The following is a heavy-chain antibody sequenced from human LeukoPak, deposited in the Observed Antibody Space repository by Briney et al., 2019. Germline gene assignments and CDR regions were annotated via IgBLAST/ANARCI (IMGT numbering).Heavy chain of an antibody. CDR1: GYTLTELS. D-gene: IGHD6-13*01. J-gene: IGHJ6*03. V-gene: IGHV1-24*01. Sequence: ASVKVSCKVSGYTLTELSMHWVRQAPGKGLEWMGGFDPEDGETIYAQKFQGRVTMTEDTSTDTAYMELSSLRSEDTAVYYCATLAAAGKSDYYYYYYYMDVWGKGTTVTISS. CDR2: FDPEDGET. CDR3: ATLAAAGKSDYYYYYYYMDV.